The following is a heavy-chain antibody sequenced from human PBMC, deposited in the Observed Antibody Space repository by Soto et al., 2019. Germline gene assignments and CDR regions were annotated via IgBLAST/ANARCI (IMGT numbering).Heavy chain of an antibody. CDR1: GFTFSNAW. D-gene: IGHD1-20*01. CDR3: TTDDPSLYNWNYFDY. V-gene: IGHV3-15*01. CDR2: IKSKTDGGTT. Sequence: GGSLRLSCAASGFTFSNAWMSWVRQAPGKGLEWVGRIKSKTDGGTTDYAAPVKGRFTISRDDSKNTLYLQMNSLKTEDTAVYYCTTDDPSLYNWNYFDYWGQGTLVTVSS. J-gene: IGHJ4*02.